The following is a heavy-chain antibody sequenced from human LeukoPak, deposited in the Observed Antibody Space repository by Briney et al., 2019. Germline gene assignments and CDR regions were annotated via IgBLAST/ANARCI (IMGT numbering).Heavy chain of an antibody. CDR2: LNPNSGAT. J-gene: IGHJ1*01. CDR1: GYTFTGYY. D-gene: IGHD6-19*01. V-gene: IGHV1-2*02. Sequence: GASVKVSCKASGYTFTGYYMHWVRQAPGQGLEWMGWLNPNSGATNVAQKFQGRVTMTRDTSINTAYMEMSSLRSDDTAVYYCARDFQWLVPAEYFQHWGQGTVVTVSS. CDR3: ARDFQWLVPAEYFQH.